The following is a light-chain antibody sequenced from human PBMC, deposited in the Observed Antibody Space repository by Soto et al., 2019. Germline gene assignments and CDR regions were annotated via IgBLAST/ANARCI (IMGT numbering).Light chain of an antibody. CDR1: QSVSTY. CDR3: QQSYSTPPWT. V-gene: IGKV3-20*01. CDR2: DAS. J-gene: IGKJ1*01. Sequence: EIVLTQSPVTLSLSPGERATLSCRASQSVSTYLAWYQQKPGQAPRLLIYDASSRATGIPDRFSGSGSGTDFTLTISSLQPEDFATYYCQQSYSTPPWTFGQGTKVEIK.